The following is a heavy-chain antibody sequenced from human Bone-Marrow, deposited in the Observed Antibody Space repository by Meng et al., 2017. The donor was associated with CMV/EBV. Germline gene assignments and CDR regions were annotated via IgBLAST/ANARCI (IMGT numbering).Heavy chain of an antibody. CDR2: IYYNGNT. J-gene: IGHJ5*02. V-gene: IGHV4-59*01. CDR3: ARGVLLWFGDLNWFDP. Sequence: SETLSLTCTVSGGSISSYYWSWIRQPPGKGLEWIGYIYYNGNTNYNPSLKSRVTISIDTSKNQFSLKLSSVTAADTAVYYRARGVLLWFGDLNWFDPWGQGTLVTVSS. CDR1: GGSISSYY. D-gene: IGHD3-10*01.